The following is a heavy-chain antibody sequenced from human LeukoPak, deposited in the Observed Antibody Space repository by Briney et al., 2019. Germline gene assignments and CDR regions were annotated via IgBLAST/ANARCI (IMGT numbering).Heavy chain of an antibody. CDR3: AKATGYSGSYSGNFDY. CDR1: GFTFSAYY. Sequence: GGSLRLSCAASGFTFSAYYMTWIRQAPGKGLEWVSYISSSIITKYYADSVKGRFTISRDNAKNSLYLQMNSLRAEDTAVYYCAKATGYSGSYSGNFDYWGQGTLVTVSS. CDR2: ISSSIITK. V-gene: IGHV3-11*01. J-gene: IGHJ4*02. D-gene: IGHD1-26*01.